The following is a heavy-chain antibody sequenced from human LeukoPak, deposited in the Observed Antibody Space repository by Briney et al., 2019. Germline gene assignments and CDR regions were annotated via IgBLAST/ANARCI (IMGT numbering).Heavy chain of an antibody. V-gene: IGHV1-2*02. D-gene: IGHD3-10*01. CDR3: ARVSGYYGSGVESSWKVLDY. Sequence: ASVKVSCKASGYTFTGYYMHWVRQAPGQGLEWMGWINPNSGGTNCAQKFQGRVTMTRDTSISTAYMELSRLRSDDTAVYYCARVSGYYGSGVESSWKVLDYWGQGTLVTVSS. CDR2: INPNSGGT. J-gene: IGHJ4*02. CDR1: GYTFTGYY.